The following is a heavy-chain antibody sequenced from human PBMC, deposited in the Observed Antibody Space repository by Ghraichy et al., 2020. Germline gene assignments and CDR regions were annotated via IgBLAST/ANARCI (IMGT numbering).Heavy chain of an antibody. J-gene: IGHJ6*02. V-gene: IGHV4-34*01. Sequence: SETLSLTCAVYGGSFSANYWSWIRQPPGKGLEWIGEINHSGSTNYNPSLKSRVTISVDTSKNQFSLKLSSVTAADTAVYYCARLHMVRGVIPTRPYFNYGMDAWGQVTTVTVS. D-gene: IGHD3-10*01. CDR1: GGSFSANY. CDR3: ARLHMVRGVIPTRPYFNYGMDA. CDR2: INHSGST.